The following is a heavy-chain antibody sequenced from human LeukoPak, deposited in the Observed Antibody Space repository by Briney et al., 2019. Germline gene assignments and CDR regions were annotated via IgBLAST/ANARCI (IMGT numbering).Heavy chain of an antibody. V-gene: IGHV3-53*01. CDR2: IYTGGRT. CDR1: GFTVSSNY. D-gene: IGHD3-10*01. CDR3: ARVYYGSGSLYQYYYYMDV. J-gene: IGHJ6*03. Sequence: PGGSLRLSCAASGFTVSSNYMSWVRQAPGKGLGWVSVIYTGGRTYYADSVKGRFTISRDNSKNTLYLQMNSLRVGDMAVYYCARVYYGSGSLYQYYYYMDVWGKGTTVTISS.